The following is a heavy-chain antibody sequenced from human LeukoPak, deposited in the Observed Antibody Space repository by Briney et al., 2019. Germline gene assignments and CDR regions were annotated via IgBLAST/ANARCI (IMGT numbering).Heavy chain of an antibody. CDR1: GGTFSSYA. V-gene: IGHV1-69*01. CDR2: IIPIFGTA. J-gene: IGHJ6*02. D-gene: IGHD6-19*01. CDR3: AREGSAVAGSYYYGMDV. Sequence: SVKVSCKASGGTFSSYAISWVRQAPGQGLEWMGGIIPIFGTANYAQKFQGRVTITADEPTSTAYMELSSLRSEDTAVYYCAREGSAVAGSYYYGMDVWGQGTTVTVSS.